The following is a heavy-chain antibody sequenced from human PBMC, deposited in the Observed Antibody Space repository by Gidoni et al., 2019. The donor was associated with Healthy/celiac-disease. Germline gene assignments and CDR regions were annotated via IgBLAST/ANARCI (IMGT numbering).Heavy chain of an antibody. J-gene: IGHJ4*02. Sequence: QVQLVQSGAEVKKPGYSVKVSCKASGGPFSSYDISWVRQAPGQVLEWMGGIIHIFGTANYAQKFQGRVTITADESTSTAYMELSSLRSEDTAVYYCARSGAMYYDYACVWGQGTLVTVSS. D-gene: IGHD3-16*01. V-gene: IGHV1-69*01. CDR3: ARSGAMYYDYACV. CDR2: IIHIFGTA. CDR1: GGPFSSYD.